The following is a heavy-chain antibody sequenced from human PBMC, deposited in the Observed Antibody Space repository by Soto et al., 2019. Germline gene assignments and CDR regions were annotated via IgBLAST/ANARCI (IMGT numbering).Heavy chain of an antibody. J-gene: IGHJ4*02. CDR2: MNPNSGNT. CDR1: GYTFTSYD. V-gene: IGHV1-8*01. CDR3: ARGRDDFWSGYRIIDY. D-gene: IGHD3-3*01. Sequence: ASVKVSCKASGYTFTSYDINWVRQATGQGLEWMGWMNPNSGNTGYAQKFQGRVTMTRNTSISTAYMELSSLRSEDTAVYYCARGRDDFWSGYRIIDYWGQGTLVTVSS.